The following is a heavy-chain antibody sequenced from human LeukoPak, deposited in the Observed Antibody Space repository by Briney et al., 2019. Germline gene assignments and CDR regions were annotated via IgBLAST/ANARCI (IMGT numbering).Heavy chain of an antibody. CDR2: IYYSGST. J-gene: IGHJ4*02. CDR3: ATGGGYHALYFDY. V-gene: IGHV4-59*08. CDR1: GGSFSGYY. D-gene: IGHD6-13*01. Sequence: SETLSLTCAVYGGSFSGYYWSWIRQHPGKGLEWIGYIYYSGSTNCNPSLKSRVTISVDTSKNQFSLKLSSVTAADTAVYYCATGGGYHALYFDYWGQGTLVTVSS.